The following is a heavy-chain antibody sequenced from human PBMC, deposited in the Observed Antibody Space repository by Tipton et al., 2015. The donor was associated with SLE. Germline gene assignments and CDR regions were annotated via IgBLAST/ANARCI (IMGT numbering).Heavy chain of an antibody. CDR2: INPSGGST. V-gene: IGHV1-46*01. J-gene: IGHJ3*02. Sequence: QLVQSGAEVKKPGASVKVSCKASGYTFTSYYMHWVRQAPGQGLEWMGIINPSGGSTSYAQKFQGRVTMTRDTSTSTVYIELSSLRSEDTAVYYCARDENVAVPAANAFDIWGQGTMVTVSS. CDR1: GYTFTSYY. D-gene: IGHD2-2*01. CDR3: ARDENVAVPAANAFDI.